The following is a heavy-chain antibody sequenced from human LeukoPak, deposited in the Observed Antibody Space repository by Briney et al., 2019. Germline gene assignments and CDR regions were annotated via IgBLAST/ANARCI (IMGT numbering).Heavy chain of an antibody. V-gene: IGHV3-64D*09. CDR2: ISSNGGST. CDR3: VKDYNWNIFHY. D-gene: IGHD1/OR15-1a*01. CDR1: GFTFSSYA. Sequence: PGGSLRLSCSASGFTFSSYAMHWVRQAPGKGLEYVSGISSNGGSTYYADSVKGRFTISRDNSKNTLYLQMSSLRADDTAVYYCVKDYNWNIFHYWGQGTGVPVSS. J-gene: IGHJ4*02.